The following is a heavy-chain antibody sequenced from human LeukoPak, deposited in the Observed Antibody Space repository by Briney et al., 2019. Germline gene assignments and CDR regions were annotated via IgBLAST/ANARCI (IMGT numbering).Heavy chain of an antibody. CDR1: GGTFSSYA. D-gene: IGHD1-1*01. CDR3: ARAGTTGNVGSDDAFDI. Sequence: ASVKVSCKASGGTFSSYAISWVRQAPGQGLEWMGGIIPIFGTANYAQKFQGRVTITADESTSTAYMELSSLRSEDTAVYYCARAGTTGNVGSDDAFDIWGQGTMVTVSS. V-gene: IGHV1-69*13. J-gene: IGHJ3*02. CDR2: IIPIFGTA.